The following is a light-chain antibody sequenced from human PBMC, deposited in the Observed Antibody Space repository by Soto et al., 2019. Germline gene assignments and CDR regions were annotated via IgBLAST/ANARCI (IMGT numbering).Light chain of an antibody. CDR3: AAWDDSLSARV. CDR1: NSNIGSNT. Sequence: QSVLTQPPSASGTPGQRVTISCSGSNSNIGSNTVNWYQQLPGTAPKLLIYYDNLRPSGVPDRISGSKSGTSASLAISGLQADDEADYYCAAWDDSLSARVFGTGTKVTVL. J-gene: IGLJ1*01. CDR2: YDN. V-gene: IGLV1-44*01.